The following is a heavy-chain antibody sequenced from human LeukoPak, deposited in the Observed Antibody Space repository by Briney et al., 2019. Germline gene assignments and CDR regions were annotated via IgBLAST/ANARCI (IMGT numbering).Heavy chain of an antibody. D-gene: IGHD2-21*01. V-gene: IGHV4-59*08. Sequence: SETLSLTCTVSGGSIFSYYWSWIRQPPGKGLEWMGYIYYSGSTNYNPSLKSRVTISVDTSRNQFSLRVSSVTAADTAVYYCARHLNNCGDDCYIFDYWGQGTLVTVSS. CDR2: IYYSGST. J-gene: IGHJ4*02. CDR1: GGSIFSYY. CDR3: ARHLNNCGDDCYIFDY.